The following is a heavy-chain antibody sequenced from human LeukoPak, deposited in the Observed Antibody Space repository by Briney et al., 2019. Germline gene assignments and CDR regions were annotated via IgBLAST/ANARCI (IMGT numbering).Heavy chain of an antibody. V-gene: IGHV1-18*01. J-gene: IGHJ5*02. Sequence: ASVKVSCKASGYTFTSYGISWVRQAPGQGLEWMGWISAYNGNTNYAQKFQGRVTMTTDTSTSTAYMELRSLRSDDTAVYYCARDHSIITPYSGSYPPPHWFDPWGQGTLSTVSS. D-gene: IGHD1-26*01. CDR3: ARDHSIITPYSGSYPPPHWFDP. CDR1: GYTFTSYG. CDR2: ISAYNGNT.